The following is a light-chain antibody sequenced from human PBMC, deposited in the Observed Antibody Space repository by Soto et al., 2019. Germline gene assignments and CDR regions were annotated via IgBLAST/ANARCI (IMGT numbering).Light chain of an antibody. Sequence: QSVLTQSPSASASLGASVKLTCTLSSGHSSYAIAWHQQQPEKGPRYLIKLNSDGSHSEGDGIPDRFSGSSSGAERYLTISSLQSEDEAEYYCQTWGTGIQVFGGGTKLTVL. CDR2: LNSDGSH. V-gene: IGLV4-69*01. J-gene: IGLJ2*01. CDR3: QTWGTGIQV. CDR1: SGHSSYA.